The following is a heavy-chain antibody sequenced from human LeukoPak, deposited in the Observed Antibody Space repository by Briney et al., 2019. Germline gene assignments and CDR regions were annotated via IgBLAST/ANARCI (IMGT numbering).Heavy chain of an antibody. CDR3: VNSGSSRYSFDH. CDR2: SRNKANSYST. J-gene: IGHJ4*02. D-gene: IGHD3-22*01. CDR1: GFIFSDHY. V-gene: IGHV3-72*01. Sequence: PGGSRRLSCAASGFIFSDHYMDWVRQAPGKGLEWVGRSRNKANSYSTEYAASVKGRFTISRDDSKNSLYLQMNSLRTEDTAVYYCVNSGSSRYSFDHWGQGTLVTVSS.